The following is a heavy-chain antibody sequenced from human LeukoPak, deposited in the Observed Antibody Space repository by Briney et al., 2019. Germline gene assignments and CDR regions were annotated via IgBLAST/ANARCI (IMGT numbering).Heavy chain of an antibody. CDR1: GESFSGYY. V-gene: IGHV4-34*01. D-gene: IGHD2-2*01. Sequence: SETLSLTCAVYGESFSGYYWSWIRQPPGKGLEWIGEINHSGSTNCNPSLKSRVTISVDTSKNQFSLKLSSVTAADTAVYYCARAHSTRRWFDPGAREPWSPSPQ. CDR3: ARAHSTRRWFDP. CDR2: INHSGST. J-gene: IGHJ5*02.